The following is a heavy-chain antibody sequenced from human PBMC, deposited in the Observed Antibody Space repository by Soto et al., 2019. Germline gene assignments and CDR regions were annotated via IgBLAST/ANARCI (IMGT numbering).Heavy chain of an antibody. J-gene: IGHJ4*02. Sequence: GGSLRLSCAASGFTFSNAWMSWVRQAPGKGLEWVGRIKSKTDGGTTDYAAPVKGRFTISRDDSKNTLYLQMNSLKTEDSAVYYCTTDSGPSSAFDYWGQGTLVTVSS. CDR3: TTDSGPSSAFDY. V-gene: IGHV3-15*01. CDR2: IKSKTDGGTT. D-gene: IGHD6-6*01. CDR1: GFTFSNAW.